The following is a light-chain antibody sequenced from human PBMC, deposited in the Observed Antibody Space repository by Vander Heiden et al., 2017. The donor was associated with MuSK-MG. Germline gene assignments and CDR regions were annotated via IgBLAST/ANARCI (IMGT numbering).Light chain of an antibody. CDR1: EGINNY. V-gene: IGKV1-9*01. J-gene: IGKJ3*01. CDR2: TAS. CDR3: QQLHDYPMT. Sequence: DNELTQSPSFLSASVGDRVNITCRASEGINNYLAWYQKKPGKAPKLLIYTASTLQIGVPSRFSGSGSWTEFTLTLSGLQSEDFATYYCQQLHDYPMTFGPGSKVDIK.